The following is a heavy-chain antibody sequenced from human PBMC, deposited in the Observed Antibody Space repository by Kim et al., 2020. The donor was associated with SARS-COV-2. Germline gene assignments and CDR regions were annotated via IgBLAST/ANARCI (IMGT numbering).Heavy chain of an antibody. D-gene: IGHD3-16*02. V-gene: IGHV3-11*05. Sequence: GSLKLSCAASGFTFSDYYMSWIRQAPGKGLEWVSYISSSSSYTNYADSVKGRFTIFRDNTKNSLYLQMNSLRAEDTAVYYCARVGYDYVWGSYRDYYYYYGMDGWGQGTTVTVSS. J-gene: IGHJ6*02. CDR2: ISSSSSYT. CDR1: GFTFSDYY. CDR3: ARVGYDYVWGSYRDYYYYYGMDG.